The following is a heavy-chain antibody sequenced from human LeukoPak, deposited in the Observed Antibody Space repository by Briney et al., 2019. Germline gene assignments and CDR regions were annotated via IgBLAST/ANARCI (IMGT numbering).Heavy chain of an antibody. CDR3: ARTNTGYSSGWYMRNYYYMDV. CDR2: INHSGST. Sequence: PSETLSLTCAVYGGSFSGYYWSWIRQPPGKGLEWIGEINHSGSTNYNPSLKSRVTISVDTSKNQFSLKLSSVTAADTAVYYCARTNTGYSSGWYMRNYYYMDVWGKGTTVTVSS. CDR1: GGSFSGYY. V-gene: IGHV4-34*01. D-gene: IGHD6-19*01. J-gene: IGHJ6*03.